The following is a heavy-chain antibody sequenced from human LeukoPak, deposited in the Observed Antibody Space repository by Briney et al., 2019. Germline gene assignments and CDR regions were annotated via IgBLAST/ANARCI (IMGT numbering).Heavy chain of an antibody. Sequence: GGSLRLSCAASGLTFSTYAMHWVRQAPGKGLEWVALISYDGSNKYYADSVKGRFTISRDNPKNTLYLQMNSLRVEDTAVYYCATNFLSGYAGYYGMDVWGQGTTVTVSS. CDR3: ATNFLSGYAGYYGMDV. J-gene: IGHJ6*02. CDR1: GLTFSTYA. D-gene: IGHD5-12*01. V-gene: IGHV3-30*04. CDR2: ISYDGSNK.